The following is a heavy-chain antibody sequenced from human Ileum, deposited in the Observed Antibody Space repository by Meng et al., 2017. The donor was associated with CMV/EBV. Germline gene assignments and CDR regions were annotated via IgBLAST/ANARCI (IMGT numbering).Heavy chain of an antibody. CDR3: ARDVHDYSNQWSSYYGLDV. D-gene: IGHD4-11*01. CDR1: GGTFSSFA. Sequence: SVKVSCKTSGGTFSSFAISWVRQAPGKGLEWMGVIVPIVSISNYAQEFQGRVTITADQSTSTAYMELSGLRSEDTAIYYCARDVHDYSNQWSSYYGLDVWGQGTTVTVSS. J-gene: IGHJ6*02. V-gene: IGHV1-69*10. CDR2: IVPIVSIS.